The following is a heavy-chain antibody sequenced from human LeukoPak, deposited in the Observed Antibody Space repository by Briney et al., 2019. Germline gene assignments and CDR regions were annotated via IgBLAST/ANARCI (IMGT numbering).Heavy chain of an antibody. D-gene: IGHD2-15*01. CDR3: AKISWDGRGTFY. CDR2: IRGGGENT. Sequence: GGSLRLSCAASGFTFSTYSMSWARQAPGKGLEWVSAIRGGGENTYYADSVKGRFTISRDNSKDTLSLQMNSLRAEDTAVYYCAKISWDGRGTFYWGQGTLVTVSS. CDR1: GFTFSTYS. J-gene: IGHJ4*02. V-gene: IGHV3-23*01.